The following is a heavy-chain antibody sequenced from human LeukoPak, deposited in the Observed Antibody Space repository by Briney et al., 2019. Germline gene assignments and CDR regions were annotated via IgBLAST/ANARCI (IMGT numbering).Heavy chain of an antibody. V-gene: IGHV1-69*06. CDR1: GGTFSSYA. J-gene: IGHJ4*02. CDR2: IIPIFGTA. Sequence: SVKASCKASGGTFSSYAISWVRQAPGQGLEWMGGIIPIFGTANYAQKFQGRVTITADKSTSTAYMELSSLRSEDTAVYYCAGSSGWYPTYYFDYWGQGTLVTVSS. D-gene: IGHD6-19*01. CDR3: AGSSGWYPTYYFDY.